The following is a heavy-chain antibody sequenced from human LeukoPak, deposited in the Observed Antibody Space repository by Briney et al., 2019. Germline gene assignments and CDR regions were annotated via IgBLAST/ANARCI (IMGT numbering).Heavy chain of an antibody. J-gene: IGHJ4*02. CDR2: IYTSGST. Sequence: SETLSLTCTVSGGSISSGSYYWSWIRQPAGKGLEWIGRIYTSGSTNYNPSLKSRVTISVDTSKNQFSLKLSSVTAADTAVYYCARDVGYCSSTSCYGSYYFDYWGQGTLVTVSS. V-gene: IGHV4-61*02. D-gene: IGHD2-2*01. CDR3: ARDVGYCSSTSCYGSYYFDY. CDR1: GGSISSGSYY.